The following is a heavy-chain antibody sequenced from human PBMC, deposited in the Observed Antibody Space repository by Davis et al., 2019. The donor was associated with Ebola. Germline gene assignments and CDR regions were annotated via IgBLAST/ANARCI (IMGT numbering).Heavy chain of an antibody. CDR2: IKSKSAGGTT. J-gene: IGHJ4*02. V-gene: IGHV3-15*01. Sequence: PGGSLRPSCAASGFTFSNVWMAWVRLAPGKGLEWIGRIKSKSAGGTTDYAAPVEGRFTISRDDLKNTLFLQMNSLKTEDTAVYYCTTGSPWSGSCVDSWGQGTLVTVSS. CDR3: TTGSPWSGSCVDS. CDR1: GFTFSNVW. D-gene: IGHD3-3*01.